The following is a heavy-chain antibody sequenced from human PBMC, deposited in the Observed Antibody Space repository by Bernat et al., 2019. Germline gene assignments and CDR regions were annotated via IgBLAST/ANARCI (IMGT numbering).Heavy chain of an antibody. D-gene: IGHD5-24*01. V-gene: IGHV3-23*01. CDR2: ISGSGGST. J-gene: IGHJ4*02. CDR3: AQSRSYHFDY. CDR1: GFTFSSYA. Sequence: EVQLLESGGGLVQPGGSLRLSCAASGFTFSSYAMSWFRQAPGKGLEWVSAISGSGGSTYYADSVKGRFTISRDTTKNTLYLPLNSLRAEDTAVYYCAQSRSYHFDYWGQGTLVCVSS.